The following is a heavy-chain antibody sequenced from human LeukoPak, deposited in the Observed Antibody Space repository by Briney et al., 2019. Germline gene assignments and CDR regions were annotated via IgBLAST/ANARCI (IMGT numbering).Heavy chain of an antibody. CDR3: ANPEIVGATDDAFDI. Sequence: GGSLRLSCAASGFTFSSYGMHWVRQAPGKGLEWVAVISYDGSNKYYADSVKGRFTISRDNSKSTLYLQMNSLRAEDTAVYYCANPEIVGATDDAFDIWGQGTMVTVSS. CDR1: GFTFSSYG. D-gene: IGHD1-26*01. J-gene: IGHJ3*02. CDR2: ISYDGSNK. V-gene: IGHV3-30*18.